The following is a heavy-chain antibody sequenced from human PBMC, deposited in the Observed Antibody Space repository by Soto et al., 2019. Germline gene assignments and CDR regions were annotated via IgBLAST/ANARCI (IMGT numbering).Heavy chain of an antibody. CDR3: ARNPPQLGLFDY. CDR1: GGSISSYY. Sequence: SETLSLTCTVSGGSISSYYWSWIRQPPGKGLEWIGYIYYSGSTNYNPSLKSRVTISVDTSKNQFSLKLSSVTAADTAVYYCARNPPQLGLFDYWGQGTLVTVSS. V-gene: IGHV4-59*01. CDR2: IYYSGST. D-gene: IGHD3-16*01. J-gene: IGHJ4*02.